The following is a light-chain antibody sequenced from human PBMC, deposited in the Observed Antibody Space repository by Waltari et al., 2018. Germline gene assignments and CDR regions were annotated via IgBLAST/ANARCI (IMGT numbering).Light chain of an antibody. V-gene: IGLV2-14*01. CDR2: DVT. Sequence: QSALTQPASVSGSPGQSITISCSGTSSDVGGYNYVSWYQQQPGKAPKLMIYDVTNRPSVVSDRVSGSKSGNTASLTIAGLQAEDEADYYCSSYTSSGTRVFGGGTKLTVL. CDR3: SSYTSSGTRV. J-gene: IGLJ3*02. CDR1: SSDVGGYNY.